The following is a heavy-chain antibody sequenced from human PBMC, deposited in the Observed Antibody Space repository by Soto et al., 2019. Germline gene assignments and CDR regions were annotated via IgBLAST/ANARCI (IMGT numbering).Heavy chain of an antibody. J-gene: IGHJ6*02. V-gene: IGHV3-30-3*01. CDR2: ISYDGSNK. CDR1: GFTFSSYA. CDR3: AREEVAARKHYGMDV. Sequence: QEQLVESGGGVVQPGRSLRLSCAASGFTFSSYAMHWVRQAPGKGLGWVAIISYDGSNKYHADSVKGRFTISRDNSKNTVYLQMNSLRAEDTAVYYCAREEVAARKHYGMDVWGQGTTVTVSS. D-gene: IGHD6-13*01.